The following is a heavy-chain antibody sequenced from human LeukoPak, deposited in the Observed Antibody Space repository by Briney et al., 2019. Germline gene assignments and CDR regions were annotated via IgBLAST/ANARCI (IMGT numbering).Heavy chain of an antibody. CDR2: ISYDGRNK. Sequence: GRSLRLSCAASGFTFSSYAMHWVRQAPGKGLEWVAVISYDGRNKYYADSVKGRFTISRDNSKNTLYLQMNSLRAEDTAVYYCARVLGSSWYYYGMDVWGQGTTVTVSS. CDR3: ARVLGSSWYYYGMDV. J-gene: IGHJ6*02. CDR1: GFTFSSYA. D-gene: IGHD6-13*01. V-gene: IGHV3-30*04.